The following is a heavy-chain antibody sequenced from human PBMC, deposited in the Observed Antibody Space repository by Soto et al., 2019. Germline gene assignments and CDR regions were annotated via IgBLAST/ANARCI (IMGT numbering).Heavy chain of an antibody. D-gene: IGHD1-1*01. CDR1: GVTLSSYE. Sequence: VGSLRLSCAVSGVTLSSYEMIWVRQAPGKGLEWVSYISSSGSTVSYADSVKGRFTISRDNSKSSLYLQMNSLRAEDTAVYYCARDRDGSLRNNWTGGYWGQGTLVTVSS. V-gene: IGHV3-48*03. CDR2: ISSSGSTV. CDR3: ARDRDGSLRNNWTGGY. J-gene: IGHJ4*02.